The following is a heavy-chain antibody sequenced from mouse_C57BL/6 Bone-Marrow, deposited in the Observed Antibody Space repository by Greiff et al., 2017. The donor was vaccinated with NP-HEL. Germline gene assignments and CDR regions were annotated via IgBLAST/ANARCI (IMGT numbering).Heavy chain of an antibody. V-gene: IGHV5-12*01. CDR2: ISNGGGST. J-gene: IGHJ3*01. CDR1: GFTFSDYY. D-gene: IGHD2-2*01. Sequence: EVKLVESGGGLVQPGGSLKLSCAASGFTFSDYYMYWVRQTPEKRLEWVAYISNGGGSTYYPDTVKGRFTISRDTAKNTLYLQMSRLKSEDTAMYYCARPIWLRRGGAWFAYWGQGTLVTVSA. CDR3: ARPIWLRRGGAWFAY.